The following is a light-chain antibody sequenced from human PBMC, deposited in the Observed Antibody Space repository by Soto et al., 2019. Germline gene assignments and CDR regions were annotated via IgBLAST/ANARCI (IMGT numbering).Light chain of an antibody. CDR2: WAS. V-gene: IGKV4-1*01. J-gene: IGKJ3*01. CDR1: QTLLSSRDNKNY. CDR3: HQYYSTPT. Sequence: DIVMTQSPDSLAVSLGARATINCKSSQTLLSSRDNKNYLAWYQHKPGQPPKLLISWASTRESGVPDRFSGSGSATAFTLTISCLQAEEDAIDYGHQYYSTPTFGPGTTVDIK.